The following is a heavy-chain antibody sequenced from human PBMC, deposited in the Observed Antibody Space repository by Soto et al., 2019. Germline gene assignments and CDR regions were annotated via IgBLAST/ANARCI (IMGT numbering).Heavy chain of an antibody. V-gene: IGHV3-30-3*01. CDR1: GFTFSSYA. J-gene: IGHJ6*02. Sequence: QVQLVESGGGVVQPGRSLRLSCAASGFTFSSYAMHWVRQAPGKGLEWVAVISYDGSNKYYADSVKGRFTISRDNSKNTLYLQMNSLRAEDTAEYYCARESVGATYYYGMDVWGQGTTVTVSS. CDR2: ISYDGSNK. CDR3: ARESVGATYYYGMDV. D-gene: IGHD1-26*01.